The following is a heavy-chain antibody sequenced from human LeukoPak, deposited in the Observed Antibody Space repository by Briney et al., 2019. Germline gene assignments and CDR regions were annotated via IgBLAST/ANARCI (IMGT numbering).Heavy chain of an antibody. V-gene: IGHV4-59*08. D-gene: IGHD1-1*01. CDR2: VSYSGRT. CDR1: GASISNYY. CDR3: ARHERGAENLDY. Sequence: SETLSLTCTVPGASISNYYWSWIPQPPAKGLECIGYVSYSGRTNHNPSLKSRVTISADTSKNQFSLKLTSVTAADTAAYYCARHERGAENLDYWGQGTLVTVSS. J-gene: IGHJ4*02.